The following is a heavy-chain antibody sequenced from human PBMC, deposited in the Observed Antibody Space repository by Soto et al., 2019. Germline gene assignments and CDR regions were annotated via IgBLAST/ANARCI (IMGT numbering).Heavy chain of an antibody. V-gene: IGHV1-2*04. J-gene: IGHJ6*03. CDR3: ARGVVGAYDEHYYYYYYMDV. D-gene: IGHD1-26*01. CDR1: GYTFTGYY. CDR2: INPNSGGT. Sequence: ASVKVSCKASGYTFTGYYMHWVRQAPGQGLEWMGWINPNSGGTNYAQKFQGWVTMTRDTSISTAYMELSRLRSDDTAVYYCARGVVGAYDEHYYYYYYMDVWGKGTTVTVSS.